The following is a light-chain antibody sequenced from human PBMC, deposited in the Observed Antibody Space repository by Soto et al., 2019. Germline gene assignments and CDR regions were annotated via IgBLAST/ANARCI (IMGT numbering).Light chain of an antibody. J-gene: IGKJ1*01. Sequence: DIQMTQSPSTLSASVGDRVTITCRASQSISSSLAWYQQKPGKAPMLLIYDASNLEGGVTRIISGSGSGTEFTITISRLPCDDFASYCCQQYSTYSTFGQGTRVEIK. CDR1: QSISSS. CDR2: DAS. V-gene: IGKV1-5*01. CDR3: QQYSTYST.